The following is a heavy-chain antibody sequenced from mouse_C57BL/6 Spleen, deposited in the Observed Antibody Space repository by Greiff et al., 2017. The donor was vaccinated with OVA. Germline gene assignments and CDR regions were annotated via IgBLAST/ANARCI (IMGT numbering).Heavy chain of an antibody. V-gene: IGHV5-4*01. CDR1: GFTFSSYA. J-gene: IGHJ3*01. D-gene: IGHD2-3*01. CDR2: ISDGGSYT. Sequence: EVKVVESGGGLVKPGGSLKLSCAASGFTFSSYAMSWVRQTPEKRLEWVATISDGGSYTYYPDNVKGRFTISRDNAKKNLYLQRSHLKSEDTAMYYCARDDGYAYWGQGTLVTVSA. CDR3: ARDDGYAY.